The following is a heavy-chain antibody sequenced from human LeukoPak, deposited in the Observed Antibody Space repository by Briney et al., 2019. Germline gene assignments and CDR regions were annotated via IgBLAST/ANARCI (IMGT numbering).Heavy chain of an antibody. V-gene: IGHV4-30-4*07. J-gene: IGHJ4*02. D-gene: IGHD3-22*01. CDR1: GGSISIGDYS. Sequence: SETLSLTCAVSGGSISIGDYSWSWIRQPPGKGLEWIGYIYYSGNTYYNPSLKSRITISVDTSKNQFSLKLSSVTAADTAVYYCARRRGYYDSSGLNYWGQGTLVTVSS. CDR3: ARRRGYYDSSGLNY. CDR2: IYYSGNT.